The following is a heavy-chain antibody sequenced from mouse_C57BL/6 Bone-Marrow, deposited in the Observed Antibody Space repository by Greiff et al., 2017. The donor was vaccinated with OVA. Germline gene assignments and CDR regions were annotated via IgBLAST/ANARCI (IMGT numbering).Heavy chain of an antibody. CDR3: RGDYDGYYAMDY. CDR1: GYTFTSYW. D-gene: IGHD2-4*01. Sequence: EVQLQQSGTVLARPGASVKMSCKTSGYTFTSYWMHWVKQRPGQGLEWIGAIYPGNSDTSYNQKFKGKAKLTAVTSASTAYMELSSLTNEDSAVYYCRGDYDGYYAMDYWGQGTSVTVSS. V-gene: IGHV1-5*01. CDR2: IYPGNSDT. J-gene: IGHJ4*01.